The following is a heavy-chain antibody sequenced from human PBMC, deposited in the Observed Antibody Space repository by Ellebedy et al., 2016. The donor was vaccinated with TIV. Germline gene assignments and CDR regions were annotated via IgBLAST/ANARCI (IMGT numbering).Heavy chain of an antibody. J-gene: IGHJ4*02. D-gene: IGHD6-13*01. V-gene: IGHV4-31*03. CDR1: GGSISSGGYY. CDR3: ASRYSSSWFGVRVY. Sequence: SETLSLTXTVSGGSISSGGYYWSWIRQHPGKGLEWIGYIYYSGSTYYNPSLKSRVTISVDTSKNQFSLKLSSVTAADTAVYYCASRYSSSWFGVRVYWGQGTLVTVSS. CDR2: IYYSGST.